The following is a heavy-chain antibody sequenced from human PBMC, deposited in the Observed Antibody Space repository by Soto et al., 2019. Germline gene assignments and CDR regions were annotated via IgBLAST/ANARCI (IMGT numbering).Heavy chain of an antibody. J-gene: IGHJ4*02. V-gene: IGHV3-74*01. Sequence: EVQLVESGGGLVHPGGSLRLSCVASGFTFSHHRMHWVRQVPGKGLVWVSCIEGDGSRTRYADSVKGRFTMSRDNAKNNVSLKMYSLSVDDTAVYYCARYTNGISYWGQGTLVTVSS. D-gene: IGHD2-8*01. CDR1: GFTFSHHR. CDR3: ARYTNGISY. CDR2: IEGDGSRT.